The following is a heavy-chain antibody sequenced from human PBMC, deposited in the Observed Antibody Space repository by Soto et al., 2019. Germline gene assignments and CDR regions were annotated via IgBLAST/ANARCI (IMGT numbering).Heavy chain of an antibody. V-gene: IGHV4-59*01. CDR1: GGSISSYY. D-gene: IGHD3-10*01. CDR2: IYYSGST. CDR3: ATASITMVRGDVGAFDI. Sequence: SETLSLTCTVSGGSISSYYWSWIRQPPGKGLEWIGYIYYSGSTNYNPSLKSRVTISVDTSKNQFSLKLSSVTAADTAVYYCATASITMVRGDVGAFDIWGQGTMVTVSS. J-gene: IGHJ3*02.